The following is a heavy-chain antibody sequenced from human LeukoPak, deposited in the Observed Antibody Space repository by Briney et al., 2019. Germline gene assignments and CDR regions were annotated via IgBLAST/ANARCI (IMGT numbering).Heavy chain of an antibody. CDR3: AREGIQLWLGWFDP. CDR1: GGSISSYY. Sequence: PSETLSLTCTVSGGSISSYYWSWIRQPAGKGLEWIGRIYTSGSTNYNPSLKSRVTMSVDTSKNQFSLKLSSVTAADTAVYYCAREGIQLWLGWFDPWGQGTLVTVSS. V-gene: IGHV4-4*07. D-gene: IGHD5-18*01. CDR2: IYTSGST. J-gene: IGHJ5*02.